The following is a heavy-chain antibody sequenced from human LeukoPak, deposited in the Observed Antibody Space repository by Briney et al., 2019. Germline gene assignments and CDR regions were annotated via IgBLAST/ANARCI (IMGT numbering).Heavy chain of an antibody. CDR1: GDSVSSRSAA. D-gene: IGHD2-8*02. Sequence: SQTLSLTCAISGDSVSSRSAAWNWIRQSPSRGLEWLGRTYYRSKWYNDYAVSVKSRITINPDTSKNQFSLQLSSVTPEDTAVYYCARILGVASLDAFDVWGQGTMVTVSS. J-gene: IGHJ3*01. V-gene: IGHV6-1*01. CDR3: ARILGVASLDAFDV. CDR2: TYYRSKWYN.